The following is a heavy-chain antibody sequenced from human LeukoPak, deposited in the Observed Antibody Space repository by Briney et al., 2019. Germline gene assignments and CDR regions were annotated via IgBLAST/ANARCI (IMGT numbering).Heavy chain of an antibody. D-gene: IGHD2-2*02. V-gene: IGHV4-38-2*01. Sequence: SETLSLTCAVSGYSISSGYYWGWIRQPPGKGLEWIGSIYHSGSTYYNPSLKSRVTISVDTSKNQFSLQLSSVTAADTAVYYCARHGEDIVVVPAAIMYGWFDPWGQGTLVTVSS. CDR3: ARHGEDIVVVPAAIMYGWFDP. CDR1: GYSISSGYY. J-gene: IGHJ5*02. CDR2: IYHSGST.